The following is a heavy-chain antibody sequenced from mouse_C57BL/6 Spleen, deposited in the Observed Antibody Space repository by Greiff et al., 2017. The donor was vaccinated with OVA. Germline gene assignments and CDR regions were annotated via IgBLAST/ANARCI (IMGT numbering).Heavy chain of an antibody. CDR2: ISDGGSYT. CDR3: ARDPRDGYYFDY. V-gene: IGHV5-4*01. D-gene: IGHD2-3*01. CDR1: GFTFSSYA. Sequence: EVQLVESGGGLVKPGGSLKLSCAASGFTFSSYAMSWVRQTPEKRLEWVATISDGGSYTYYPDNVKGRFTISRDNAKNNLYLQMSHLKSEDTAMYYCARDPRDGYYFDYWGKGTTLTVSS. J-gene: IGHJ2*01.